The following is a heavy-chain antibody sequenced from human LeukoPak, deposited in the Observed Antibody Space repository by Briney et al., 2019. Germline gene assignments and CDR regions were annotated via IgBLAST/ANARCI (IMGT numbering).Heavy chain of an antibody. CDR3: AKRGGYSSSWYADYYYYMDV. CDR2: ISGSGGST. J-gene: IGHJ6*03. D-gene: IGHD6-13*01. Sequence: GGSLRLSCAASGFTFSSYAMSWVRQAPGKGLEWVSAISGSGGSTYYADSVKGRFTISRDNSKNTLYLQMNSLRAEDTAVYSCAKRGGYSSSWYADYYYYMDVWGKGTTVTVSS. V-gene: IGHV3-23*01. CDR1: GFTFSSYA.